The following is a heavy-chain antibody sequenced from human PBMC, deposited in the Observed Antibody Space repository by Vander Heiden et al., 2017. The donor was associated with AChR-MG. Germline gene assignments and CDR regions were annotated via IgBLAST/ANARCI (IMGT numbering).Heavy chain of an antibody. V-gene: IGHV3-21*01. Sequence: EVQLVESGGGLVKPGGSLRLSCAASGFTFSSYSMNWVRQAPGKGLEWVSSISSSSSYIYYADSVKGRFTISRDNAKNSLYLQMNSLRAEDTAVYYCARIEAYYYYMDVWGKGTTVTVSS. CDR2: ISSSSSYI. CDR1: GFTFSSYS. J-gene: IGHJ6*03. CDR3: ARIEAYYYYMDV.